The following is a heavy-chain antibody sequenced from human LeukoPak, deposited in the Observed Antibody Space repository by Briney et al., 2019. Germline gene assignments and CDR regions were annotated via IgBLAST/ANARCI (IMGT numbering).Heavy chain of an antibody. CDR1: GGSISSSSYY. V-gene: IGHV4-39*01. Sequence: PSETLSLTCTVSGGSISSSSYYWGWIRQPPGKGLVWIGSIYYSGSTYYNPSLKSRVTISVDTSKNQFSLKLSSVTAADTAVYYCARRSGSYPPRYFDLWGPGTLVTVSS. CDR2: IYYSGST. CDR3: ARRSGSYPPRYFDL. D-gene: IGHD1-26*01. J-gene: IGHJ2*01.